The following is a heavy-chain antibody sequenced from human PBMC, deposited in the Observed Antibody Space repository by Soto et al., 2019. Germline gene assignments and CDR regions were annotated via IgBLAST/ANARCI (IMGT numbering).Heavy chain of an antibody. Sequence: HPGGSLRLSCAASGFTFSSFSMHWVRQAPGKGLEWVAVISYDGSNKYYADSVKGRFTISRDNSKNTLYLQMNSLRADDTAVYFCAKGRRLWFGSPRGDFYYGMDVWGQGTTVTVSS. D-gene: IGHD3-10*01. J-gene: IGHJ6*02. CDR1: GFTFSSFS. CDR3: AKGRRLWFGSPRGDFYYGMDV. V-gene: IGHV3-30*18. CDR2: ISYDGSNK.